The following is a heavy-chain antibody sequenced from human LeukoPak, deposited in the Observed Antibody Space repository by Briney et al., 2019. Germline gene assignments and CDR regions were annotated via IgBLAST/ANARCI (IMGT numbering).Heavy chain of an antibody. D-gene: IGHD3-22*01. CDR3: ARLRRNSDRSGYYYYYDY. J-gene: IGHJ4*02. CDR2: ISVGSNYI. CDR1: GYTFSSYS. V-gene: IGHV3-21*01. Sequence: GGSLRLSCAASGYTFSSYSINWVRQAPGKGLEWVSYISVGSNYIYYADSVRGRFSISRDDARNSLYLQMDSLRGDDTAVYYCARLRRNSDRSGYYYYYDYWGQGTLVTVSS.